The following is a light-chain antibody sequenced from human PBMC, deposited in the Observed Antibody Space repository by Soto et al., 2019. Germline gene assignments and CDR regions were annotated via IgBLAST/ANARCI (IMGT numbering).Light chain of an antibody. CDR3: QSYDSSLIVSKV. CDR1: SSNIGAGYD. J-gene: IGLJ1*01. CDR2: ANS. Sequence: QSVLTQPPSVSGAPGQRVTISCSGSSSNIGAGYDVQWYRQFPGTAPKLIIYANSDRPSGVPDRFSGSKSGTSASLAITGLQDEDEADYYCQSYDSSLIVSKVFGTGTKVTVL. V-gene: IGLV1-40*01.